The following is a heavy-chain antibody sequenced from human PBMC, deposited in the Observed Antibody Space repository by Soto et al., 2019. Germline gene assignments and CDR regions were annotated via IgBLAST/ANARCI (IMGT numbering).Heavy chain of an antibody. D-gene: IGHD5-12*01. CDR1: GDSVSSNSAA. Sequence: PSQTLSLTCAISGDSVSSNSAAWNWIRQSPSRGLEWLGRTYYRSKWYNDYAVSVKSRITINPDTSKNQFSLQLNSVTPEDTAVYYCAREVVATMGYYYYGMDVWGQGTTVTVSS. J-gene: IGHJ6*02. CDR3: AREVVATMGYYYYGMDV. V-gene: IGHV6-1*01. CDR2: TYYRSKWYN.